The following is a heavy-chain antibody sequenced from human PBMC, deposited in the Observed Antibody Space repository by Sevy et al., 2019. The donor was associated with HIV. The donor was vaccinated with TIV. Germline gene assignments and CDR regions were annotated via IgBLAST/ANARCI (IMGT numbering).Heavy chain of an antibody. J-gene: IGHJ1*01. CDR3: ARGGILVEGDDKTSALEF. CDR1: GFTFNTYS. Sequence: GGSLRLSCSVSGFTFNTYSFHWVRQAPGMGLEWVSVISSDGVNKYYADSVRGRFAISRDNSKSRLYLQMNNLGAGDTGVYYCARGGILVEGDDKTSALEFWGQGSLVTISS. D-gene: IGHD3-3*01. V-gene: IGHV3-30*09. CDR2: ISSDGVNK.